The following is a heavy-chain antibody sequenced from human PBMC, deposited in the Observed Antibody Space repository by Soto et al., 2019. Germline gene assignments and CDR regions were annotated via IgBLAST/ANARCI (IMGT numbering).Heavy chain of an antibody. CDR3: AGAAARRGDIDY. CDR1: GFTVSSNY. CDR2: LYSGGTT. D-gene: IGHD6-6*01. Sequence: EVQLVESGGGLVKPGGSLRLSFAASGFTVSSNYMSWVRQAPGKGLEWVSVLYSGGTTFYVDSVKGRFTISRHNSKNTLYLQMDSLRADDTAVYYCAGAAARRGDIDYWGQGTLVTVSS. V-gene: IGHV3-53*04. J-gene: IGHJ4*02.